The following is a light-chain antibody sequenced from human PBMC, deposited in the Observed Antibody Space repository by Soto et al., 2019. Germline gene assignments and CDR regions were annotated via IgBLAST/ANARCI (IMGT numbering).Light chain of an antibody. V-gene: IGKV1-39*01. CDR2: AAS. CDR3: QQTYSTPYT. Sequence: DILMTQSPSSLSASVGDRVTITCRASQTITRYLNWYQQKPGKAPKLLIYAASSFQSGVPSRFSGSGSGTAFTLTISSLQPEEFATYYCQQTYSTPYTVGQGTNLEIK. CDR1: QTITRY. J-gene: IGKJ2*01.